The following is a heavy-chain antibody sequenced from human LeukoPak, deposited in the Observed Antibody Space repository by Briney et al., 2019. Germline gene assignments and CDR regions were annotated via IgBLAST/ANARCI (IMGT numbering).Heavy chain of an antibody. CDR3: ARGGLRFLEWLT. D-gene: IGHD3-3*01. V-gene: IGHV4-59*08. J-gene: IGHJ5*02. CDR2: IYYSGST. Sequence: SETLSLTCTVSGGSISSYYWSWIRQPPGKGLEWIGYIYYSGSTNYNPSLKSRVTISVDTSKNQFSLKLSSVTAADTAVYYCARGGLRFLEWLTWGQGTLVTVSS. CDR1: GGSISSYY.